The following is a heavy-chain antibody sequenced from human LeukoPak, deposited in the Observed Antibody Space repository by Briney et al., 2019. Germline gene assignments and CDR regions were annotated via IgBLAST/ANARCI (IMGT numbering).Heavy chain of an antibody. D-gene: IGHD5-18*01. V-gene: IGHV4-34*01. CDR2: INHFGRT. Sequence: SETLSLTCTVYDDSYRNYYWTWICQPPGKGLEWIGEINHFGRTNYSPSLKSRLTMSVGASRNQFSLTLTSVTAADTAVYYCARGVQRAALVPPYYFDFWGQGTLVTVSS. CDR3: ARGVQRAALVPPYYFDF. J-gene: IGHJ4*02. CDR1: DDSYRNYY.